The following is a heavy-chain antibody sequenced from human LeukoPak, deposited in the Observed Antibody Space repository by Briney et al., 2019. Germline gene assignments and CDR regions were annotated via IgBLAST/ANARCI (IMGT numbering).Heavy chain of an antibody. J-gene: IGHJ3*02. CDR1: GFTFSSYA. CDR3: AKDRISPTTVRPFDI. D-gene: IGHD4-11*01. Sequence: GGFLRLSCAASGFTFSSYAMSWVRQAPGKGLEWVSAISGSGGSTYYADSVKGRFTISRDDSKNTLYLQMDSLRAEDTAVYYCAKDRISPTTVRPFDIWGQGTMVTVSS. V-gene: IGHV3-23*01. CDR2: ISGSGGST.